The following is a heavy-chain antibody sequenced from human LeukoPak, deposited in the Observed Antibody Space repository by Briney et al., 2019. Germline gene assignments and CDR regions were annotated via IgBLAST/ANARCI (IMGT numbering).Heavy chain of an antibody. CDR3: ARDTGYDSSGYGAFDI. V-gene: IGHV1-3*01. CDR2: INAGNGNT. CDR1: GYTFTSYA. J-gene: IGHJ3*02. D-gene: IGHD3-22*01. Sequence: ASVKVSCKASGYTFTSYAMHWVRQAPGQRLEWMGWINAGNGNTKCSQKFQGRVTITRDTSASTAYMELSSLRSEDTAVYYCARDTGYDSSGYGAFDIWGQGTMVTVSS.